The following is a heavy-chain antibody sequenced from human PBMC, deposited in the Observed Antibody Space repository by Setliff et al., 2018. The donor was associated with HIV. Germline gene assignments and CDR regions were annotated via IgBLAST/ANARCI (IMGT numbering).Heavy chain of an antibody. CDR2: MNPKSGNT. Sequence: WASVKVSCKASGYNFTSHDINWVRQAPGQGLEWMGWMNPKSGNTGYARKFQGRVTMTRKTSISTAYMELRSLRSDDTAVYYCARGYCSSTSCYGIYYFDNWDQGTPVTVSS. D-gene: IGHD2-2*01. V-gene: IGHV1-8*01. CDR1: GYNFTSHD. CDR3: ARGYCSSTSCYGIYYFDN. J-gene: IGHJ4*02.